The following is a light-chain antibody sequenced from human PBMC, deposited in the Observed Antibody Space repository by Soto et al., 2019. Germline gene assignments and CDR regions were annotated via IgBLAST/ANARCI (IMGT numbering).Light chain of an antibody. V-gene: IGKV3-20*01. CDR1: QSVSSSY. CDR2: GAS. CDR3: QQYGSSPRA. J-gene: IGKJ1*01. Sequence: EIVLTQSPGTLSLSPGERATLSCRASQSVSSSYLARYQQKPGQAPRLLIYGASSRATGIPDRFSGSGSGTDFTLTISRLVPEDFAGYYCQQYGSSPRAVGQGTKVEIK.